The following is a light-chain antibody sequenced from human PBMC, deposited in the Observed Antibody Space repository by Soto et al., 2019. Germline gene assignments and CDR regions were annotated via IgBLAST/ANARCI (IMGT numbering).Light chain of an antibody. CDR3: SSYTSSSTLVV. CDR1: SSDVGGYNY. V-gene: IGLV2-14*01. CDR2: DVS. Sequence: QSALTQPASVSGSPGQSITISCTGTSSDVGGYNYVSWYQQHPGQAPKLMIYDVSNRPSGVSNRFSGSKSGNTASLTISGLQAEDEAVYYCSSYTSSSTLVVFGGGTKLTVL. J-gene: IGLJ2*01.